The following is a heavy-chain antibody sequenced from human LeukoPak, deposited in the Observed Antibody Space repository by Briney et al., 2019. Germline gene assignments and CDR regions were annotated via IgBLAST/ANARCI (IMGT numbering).Heavy chain of an antibody. J-gene: IGHJ3*02. V-gene: IGHV4-34*01. CDR1: GGSFSGYY. CDR2: INHSGST. D-gene: IGHD2-8*01. CDR3: AKTLYAYAFDI. Sequence: SETLSLTCAVYGGSFSGYYWSWIRQPPGKGLEWIGEINHSGSTNYNPSLKSRVTISVDTSKNQFSLKLSSVTAADTAVYYCAKTLYAYAFDIWGQGTMVTVSS.